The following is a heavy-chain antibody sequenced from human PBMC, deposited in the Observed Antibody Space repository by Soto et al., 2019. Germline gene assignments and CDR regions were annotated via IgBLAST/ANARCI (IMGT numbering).Heavy chain of an antibody. D-gene: IGHD4-17*01. Sequence: LGESLKISCKGSGYSFTSYLSAWVRQMPGKGLEWMGRIDPSDSYTNYSPSFQGRFTISRDNSKNTVYLQMNSLRAEDTAVYYCLKDGSSATTTPCWGQGTPVTVSS. CDR1: GYSFTSYL. CDR2: IDPSDSYT. J-gene: IGHJ4*02. CDR3: LKDGSSATTTPC. V-gene: IGHV5-10-1*04.